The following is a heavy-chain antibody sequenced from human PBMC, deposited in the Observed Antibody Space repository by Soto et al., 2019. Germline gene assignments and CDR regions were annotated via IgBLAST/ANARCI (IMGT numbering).Heavy chain of an antibody. V-gene: IGHV3-23*01. CDR2: ISATGGTT. Sequence: DVRLLESGGGLVQPGGSLRLSCAASGFNFRGYAISWVRQAPGKGLEWVSGISATGGTTYYVDSVKGRFTISRENSKNTLYLQMNSLRAGDTAVYYFAKGADGYSPMGGYWGQGTLVTVSS. CDR3: AKGADGYSPMGGY. J-gene: IGHJ4*02. CDR1: GFNFRGYA. D-gene: IGHD2-21*01.